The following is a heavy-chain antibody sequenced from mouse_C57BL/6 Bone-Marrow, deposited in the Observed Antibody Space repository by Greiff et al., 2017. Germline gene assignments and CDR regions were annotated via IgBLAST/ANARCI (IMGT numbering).Heavy chain of an antibody. D-gene: IGHD2-4*01. CDR3: ARDDYGGMDGSFDY. V-gene: IGHV1-81*01. Sequence: VQLQQSGAELARPGASVKLSCKASGYTFTSYGISWVKQRTGQGLEWIGEIYPRSGNTYYNEKFKGKATLTADNSSSTAYMELRSLTSEDSAVYFGARDDYGGMDGSFDYWGQGTTLTVSS. CDR1: GYTFTSYG. CDR2: IYPRSGNT. J-gene: IGHJ2*01.